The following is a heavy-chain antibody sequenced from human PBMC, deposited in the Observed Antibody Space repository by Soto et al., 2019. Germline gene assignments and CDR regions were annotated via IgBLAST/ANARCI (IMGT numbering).Heavy chain of an antibody. V-gene: IGHV3-15*01. CDR3: AILRADLLNGSFDF. CDR2: IKKRTESEAT. Sequence: AGGSLRLSCAASGFSLSNGWMSWVRQAPGKGLEWVGRIKKRTESEATDYIAPVKGRFSFSRDDSRNMLFLQMNSLRTEDTGTYYCAILRADLLNGSFDFWGQGTPVTVSS. CDR1: GFSLSNGW. J-gene: IGHJ4*02. D-gene: IGHD2-15*01.